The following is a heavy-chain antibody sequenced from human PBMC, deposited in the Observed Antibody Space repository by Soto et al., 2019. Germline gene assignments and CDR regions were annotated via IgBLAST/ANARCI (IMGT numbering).Heavy chain of an antibody. Sequence: QVQLQESGPGLVKPSETLSLICTVSGGSISSYYWSWIRQPPGKGLEWIGYIHYSGSTNYNPSLKSRVTISVDTSKNQFSLKLSSVTAADTAVYYCARPHGGSSGWDNWFDPWGQGTLVTVSS. D-gene: IGHD6-25*01. CDR3: ARPHGGSSGWDNWFDP. CDR1: GGSISSYY. V-gene: IGHV4-59*01. J-gene: IGHJ5*02. CDR2: IHYSGST.